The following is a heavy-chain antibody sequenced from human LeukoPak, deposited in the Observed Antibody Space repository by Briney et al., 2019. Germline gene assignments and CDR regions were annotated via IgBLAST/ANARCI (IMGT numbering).Heavy chain of an antibody. D-gene: IGHD3-22*01. CDR2: ISSRSSTI. J-gene: IGHJ6*03. V-gene: IGHV3-48*04. CDR3: ARDKQIDYSFYYMDV. CDR1: GFTFSSYS. Sequence: WGSLRLSCAASGFTFSSYSMNWVRQAPGKGLEWVSYISSRSSTIYYADSVKGRFTISRDNAKNSLYLHMNSLRAEDTAFYYCARDKQIDYSFYYMDVWGKGTTVTVSS.